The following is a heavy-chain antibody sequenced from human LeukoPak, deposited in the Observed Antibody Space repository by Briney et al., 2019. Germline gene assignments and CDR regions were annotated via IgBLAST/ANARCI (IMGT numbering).Heavy chain of an antibody. D-gene: IGHD7-27*01. CDR2: INGDGSTI. Sequence: GGSLRLSCAASGFTFSSYWMHWVRQAPGKGWVWVSRINGDGSTISYADSVKGRFTISRDNAEDTLYLQMNSLRAADTSVYYCARLPPMGIIEYWGRGTLVTVSS. CDR3: ARLPPMGIIEY. J-gene: IGHJ4*02. CDR1: GFTFSSYW. V-gene: IGHV3-74*01.